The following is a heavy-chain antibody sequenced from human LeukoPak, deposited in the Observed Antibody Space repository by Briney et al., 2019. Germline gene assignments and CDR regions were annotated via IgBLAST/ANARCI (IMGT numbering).Heavy chain of an antibody. D-gene: IGHD3-22*01. Sequence: GGSLRLSCAASGFTFSSYGMHWVRQAPGTGLEWVAVISYDGSNKYYADSVKGRFTITRDNSKNTLYLQMNSLRGEDTAVYYCAKAPRPGYYYDSSGYFDYWGQGTLVTVSS. V-gene: IGHV3-30*18. CDR2: ISYDGSNK. CDR1: GFTFSSYG. CDR3: AKAPRPGYYYDSSGYFDY. J-gene: IGHJ4*02.